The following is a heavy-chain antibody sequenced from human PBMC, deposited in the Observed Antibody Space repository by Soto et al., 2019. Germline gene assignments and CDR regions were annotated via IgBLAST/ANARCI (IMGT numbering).Heavy chain of an antibody. J-gene: IGHJ2*01. CDR2: ISHSGST. V-gene: IGHV4-34*01. D-gene: IGHD3-3*01. Sequence: RWISKNKGKGLKWIGEISHSGSTKYKPSLKSRLTISVDTSKNQFFLKLSSVTAADTALYYFSISFFPITFFFFQAEDGIRDL. CDR3: SISFFPITFFFFQAEDGIRDL.